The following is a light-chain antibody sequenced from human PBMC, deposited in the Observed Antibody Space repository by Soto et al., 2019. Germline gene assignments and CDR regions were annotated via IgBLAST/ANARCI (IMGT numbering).Light chain of an antibody. Sequence: SYVLTQPPSVSVAPGQTASITCGGTNLGSKSVHWYQQKPGQAPVLVVYDDSGRPSGIPERVSGSNSGNTATLTISRVEAGDEADYYCQVWHSSSDHLVIFGGGTKLTVL. CDR1: NLGSKS. CDR2: DDS. J-gene: IGLJ2*01. CDR3: QVWHSSSDHLVI. V-gene: IGLV3-21*02.